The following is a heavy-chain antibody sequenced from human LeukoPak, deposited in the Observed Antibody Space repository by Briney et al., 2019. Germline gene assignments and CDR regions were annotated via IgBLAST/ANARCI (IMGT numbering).Heavy chain of an antibody. CDR1: GYTFTGYS. D-gene: IGHD5-12*01. CDR2: INPNSGGT. J-gene: IGHJ4*02. CDR3: ARYSGYDWVYARY. V-gene: IGHV1-2*02. Sequence: ASVKVSCKASGYTFTGYSMHWVRQAPGQGLEWMGWINPNSGGTTYAQKFQGRITMTRDTSISTAYLELSRLRSDDTAVYYCARYSGYDWVYARYWGQGTLVTVSS.